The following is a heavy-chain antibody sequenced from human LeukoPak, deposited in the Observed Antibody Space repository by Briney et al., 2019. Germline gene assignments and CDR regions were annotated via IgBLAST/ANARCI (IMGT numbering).Heavy chain of an antibody. CDR2: IYTGSGET. V-gene: IGHV3-53*01. D-gene: IGHD2/OR15-2a*01. CDR3: VRSFSFNWFDP. Sequence: GGSLRLSCAVSGFPVRTNFMSWVRQAPGKGLEWVSAIYTGSGETYYADSVKGRFTISRDNSKNTLHLQMNSLRAEDTAVYYCVRSFSFNWFDPWGQGTLVTVSS. J-gene: IGHJ5*02. CDR1: GFPVRTNF.